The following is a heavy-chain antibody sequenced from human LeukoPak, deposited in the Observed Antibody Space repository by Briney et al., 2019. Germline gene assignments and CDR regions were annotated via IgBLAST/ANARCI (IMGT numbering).Heavy chain of an antibody. CDR1: GYSFTSYW. V-gene: IGHV5-51*01. CDR3: ARRGYSYGYSYYYYYYMDV. J-gene: IGHJ6*03. D-gene: IGHD5-18*01. CDR2: IDPGDSDT. Sequence: GESLKISCKGSGYSFTSYWIGWVRQMPGKGLECMGIIDPGDSDTRYSPSFQGQVTISADKSISTAYLQWSSLKASDTAMYYCARRGYSYGYSYYYYYYMDVWGKGTTVTVSS.